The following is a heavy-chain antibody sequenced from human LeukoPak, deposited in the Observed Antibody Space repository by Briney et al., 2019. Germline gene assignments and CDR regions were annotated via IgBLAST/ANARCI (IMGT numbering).Heavy chain of an antibody. J-gene: IGHJ4*02. CDR3: ATLLFDSSGYKPFDY. V-gene: IGHV1-24*01. CDR2: LDPEDGET. Sequence: ASVKVSCKVSGYTLTELSMHWVRQAPGKGLDGMGGLDPEDGETIYAQKFQGRVTMTEDTSTDTAYMELSSLRSEDTAVYYCATLLFDSSGYKPFDYWGQGTLVTVSS. CDR1: GYTLTELS. D-gene: IGHD3-22*01.